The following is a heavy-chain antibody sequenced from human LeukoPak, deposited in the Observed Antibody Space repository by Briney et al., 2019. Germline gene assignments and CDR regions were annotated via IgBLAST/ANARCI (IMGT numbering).Heavy chain of an antibody. CDR3: AATSWPDHYFDY. CDR2: ISSSGSTI. CDR1: GFTFSSYE. J-gene: IGHJ4*02. Sequence: GGSLRLSCAASGFTFSSYEMNWVHQAPGKGLEWVSYISSSGSTIYYADSVKGRFTISRDNAKNSLYLQMNSLRAEDTAVHYCAATSWPDHYFDYWGQGTLVTVSS. D-gene: IGHD2-2*01. V-gene: IGHV3-48*03.